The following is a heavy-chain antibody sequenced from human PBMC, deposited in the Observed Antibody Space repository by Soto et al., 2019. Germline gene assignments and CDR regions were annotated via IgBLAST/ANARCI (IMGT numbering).Heavy chain of an antibody. Sequence: GASVKVSCKASGYTFTSYGISWVRQAPGQGLEWMGGFDPEDGETIYAQKFQGRVTMTEDTSTDTAYMELGSLRSEDTAVYYCATDYHGGAFDIWGQGTMVTVSS. D-gene: IGHD4-17*01. CDR2: FDPEDGET. CDR1: GYTFTSYG. CDR3: ATDYHGGAFDI. V-gene: IGHV1-24*01. J-gene: IGHJ3*02.